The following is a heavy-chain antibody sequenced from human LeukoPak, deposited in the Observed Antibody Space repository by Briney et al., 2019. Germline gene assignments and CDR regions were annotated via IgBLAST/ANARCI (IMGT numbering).Heavy chain of an antibody. V-gene: IGHV3-30*04. Sequence: QGGGSLRLSCAASGFTFSSYAMHWVRQAPGKGLDWVAVISYDESNKYYADSVKGRFTISRDNSKNTLYLQMNSLRAEDTAVYYCARDGLGYYASGSPQNYFDYWGQGTLVTVSP. J-gene: IGHJ4*02. CDR2: ISYDESNK. CDR3: ARDGLGYYASGSPQNYFDY. D-gene: IGHD3-10*01. CDR1: GFTFSSYA.